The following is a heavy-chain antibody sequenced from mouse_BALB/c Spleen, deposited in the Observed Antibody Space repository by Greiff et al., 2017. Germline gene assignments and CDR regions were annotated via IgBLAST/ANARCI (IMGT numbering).Heavy chain of an antibody. CDR2: IDPENGNT. J-gene: IGHJ3*01. CDR1: GFNIKDYY. V-gene: IGHV14-1*02. CDR3: ARRNYGSSPAWFAY. Sequence: EVHLVESGAELVRPGALVKLSCKASGFNIKDYYMHWVKQRPEQGLEWIGWIDPENGNTIYDPKFQGKASITADTSSNTAYLQLSSLTSEDTAVYYCARRNYGSSPAWFAYWGQGTLVTVSA. D-gene: IGHD1-1*01.